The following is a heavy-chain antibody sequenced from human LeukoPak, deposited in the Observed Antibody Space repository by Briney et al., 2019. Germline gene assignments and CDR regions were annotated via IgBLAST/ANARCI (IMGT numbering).Heavy chain of an antibody. D-gene: IGHD3-16*01. CDR2: IRYDGSNK. CDR1: GFTFSSYG. V-gene: IGHV3-30*02. CDR3: ARAVWVGYYYYGMDV. J-gene: IGHJ6*02. Sequence: PGGSLRLSCAASGFTFSSYGMHWVRQAPGKGLEWVAFIRYDGSNKYYADSVKGRFTISRDNSKNTLYLQMNSLRAEDTAVYYCARAVWVGYYYYGMDVWGQGTTVTVSS.